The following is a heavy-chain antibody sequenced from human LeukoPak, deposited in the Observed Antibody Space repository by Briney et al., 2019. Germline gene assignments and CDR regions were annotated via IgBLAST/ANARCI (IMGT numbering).Heavy chain of an antibody. J-gene: IGHJ5*02. D-gene: IGHD6-13*01. Sequence: GASVKVSCKASGGTFSSYAISWVRQAPGQGLEWMGGIIPIFGTANYAQKFQGRVTITADESTSTAYMELSSLSSEDTAVYYCARSSIAAAGTNWFDPWGQGTLVTVSS. CDR1: GGTFSSYA. CDR2: IIPIFGTA. CDR3: ARSSIAAAGTNWFDP. V-gene: IGHV1-69*13.